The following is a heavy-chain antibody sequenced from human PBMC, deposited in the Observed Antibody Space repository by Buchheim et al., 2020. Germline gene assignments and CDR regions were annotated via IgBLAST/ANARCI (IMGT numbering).Heavy chain of an antibody. J-gene: IGHJ6*02. D-gene: IGHD3-16*01. CDR3: AKTGGTYYYGLDV. V-gene: IGHV4-61*02. CDR2: ISSGGST. Sequence: QVQLQESGPGLVKPSQTLSLTCTVSGGSISSGSYFWSWIRQPAGKGLEWIGRISSGGSTNYNASLKSRVIISADTPKNQFSLILTSVTAADTDVYYYAKTGGTYYYGLDVWGQGT. CDR1: GGSISSGSYF.